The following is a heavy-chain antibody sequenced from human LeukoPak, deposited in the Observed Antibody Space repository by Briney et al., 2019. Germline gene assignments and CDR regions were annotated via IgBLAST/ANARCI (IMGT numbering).Heavy chain of an antibody. D-gene: IGHD6-13*01. Sequence: GGSLRLSCAASGVTFSSYWMHWVRQAPGKGLVWVSRINSDGSSTSYADSVKGRFTISRDNAKNTLYLQMNSLRAEDTAVYYCARGSSSWYYDYYYMDVWGKGTTVTVSS. CDR2: INSDGSST. V-gene: IGHV3-74*01. CDR1: GVTFSSYW. CDR3: ARGSSSWYYDYYYMDV. J-gene: IGHJ6*03.